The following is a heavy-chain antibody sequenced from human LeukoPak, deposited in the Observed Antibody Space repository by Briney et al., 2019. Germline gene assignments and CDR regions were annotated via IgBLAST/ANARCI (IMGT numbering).Heavy chain of an antibody. CDR3: ATPGPSSGPAFDY. CDR1: GFTLSSYS. Sequence: GGSLRLSCAASGFTLSSYSMNWVRQAPGKGLEWASSISSSSSYIYYADSVKGRFTISRDNAKNSLYLQMNSLRAEDTAVYYCATPGPSSGPAFDYWGQGTLVTVSS. J-gene: IGHJ4*02. D-gene: IGHD3-22*01. CDR2: ISSSSSYI. V-gene: IGHV3-21*01.